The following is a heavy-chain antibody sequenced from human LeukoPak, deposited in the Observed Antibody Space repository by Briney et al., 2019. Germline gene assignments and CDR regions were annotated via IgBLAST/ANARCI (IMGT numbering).Heavy chain of an antibody. D-gene: IGHD4-17*01. CDR3: ARSEATVGYYYYYMDV. CDR1: GGSISSSSYY. CDR2: IYYSGST. V-gene: IGHV4-39*01. Sequence: SETLSLTCTVSGGSISSSSYYWGWIRQPPGKGLEWIGSIYYSGSTYYNPSLKSRVTISVDTSKNQFSLKLSSVTAADTAVYYCARSEATVGYYYYYMDVWGKGTTVTVSS. J-gene: IGHJ6*03.